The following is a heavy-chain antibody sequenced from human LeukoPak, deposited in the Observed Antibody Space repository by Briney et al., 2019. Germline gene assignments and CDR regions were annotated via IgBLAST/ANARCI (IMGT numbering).Heavy chain of an antibody. J-gene: IGHJ4*02. CDR1: GVTVTTDH. Sequence: GGSLRLSCAASGVTVTTDHMSWVRQPPRKGLEWVSIAYTDGRTYPADSGKGRFTISRDNSKTPVHLHMNSLTAEDKAVYYCARVWELSFDYWGQGPLVPVSS. D-gene: IGHD1-26*01. V-gene: IGHV3-53*01. CDR2: AYTDGRT. CDR3: ARVWELSFDY.